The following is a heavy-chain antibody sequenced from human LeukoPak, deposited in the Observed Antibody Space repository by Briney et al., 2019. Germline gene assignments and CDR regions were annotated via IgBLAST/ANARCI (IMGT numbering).Heavy chain of an antibody. V-gene: IGHV3-74*01. CDR3: VASRWSGALDF. D-gene: IGHD3-3*01. Sequence: PGGSLRLSCAASGFSFGEYWMLWVRQVPGSGLVWISRIDRDGTPRIYADSVMGRFTVSGDNAKKVLYLEMNSLKDEDTAVYYCVASRWSGALDFWGRGSLVTVSS. J-gene: IGHJ4*02. CDR1: GFSFGEYW. CDR2: IDRDGTPR.